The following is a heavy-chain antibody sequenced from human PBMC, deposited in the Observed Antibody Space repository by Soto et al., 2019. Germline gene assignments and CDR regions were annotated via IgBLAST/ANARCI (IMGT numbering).Heavy chain of an antibody. CDR1: GGSISSGGYY. CDR3: ARDLMSAVPAATYYYYYGMDV. D-gene: IGHD2-2*01. CDR2: IYYSGST. J-gene: IGHJ6*02. V-gene: IGHV4-31*02. Sequence: SETLSLTCTVSGGSISSGGYYWSWIRQHPGKGLEWIGYIYYSGSTYYNPSLKSRVTISVDTSKNQFSLKLSSVTAADTAVYYCARDLMSAVPAATYYYYYGMDVWGQGTTVTVSS.